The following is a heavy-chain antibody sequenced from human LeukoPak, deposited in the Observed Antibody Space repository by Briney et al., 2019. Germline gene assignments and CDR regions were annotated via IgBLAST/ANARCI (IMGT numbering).Heavy chain of an antibody. J-gene: IGHJ4*02. D-gene: IGHD6-19*01. CDR3: ARDKFGYSSALDY. V-gene: IGHV3-33*01. CDR2: IWYDGSNK. Sequence: GGSLRLSCAASGFTFSSYGMHWVRQAPGKGLEWVAVIWYDGSNKYYADSVKGRFTISRDNSENTLYLQMNSLRAEDTAVYYCARDKFGYSSALDYWGQGTLVTVSS. CDR1: GFTFSSYG.